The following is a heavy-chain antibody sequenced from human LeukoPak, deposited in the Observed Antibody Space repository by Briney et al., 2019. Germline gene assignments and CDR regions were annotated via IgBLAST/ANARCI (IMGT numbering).Heavy chain of an antibody. J-gene: IGHJ3*02. Sequence: ASVKVSCKASGYTLTELSMHWVRQAPGKGLEWMGGFDPEDGETIYAQKFQGRVTMTEDTSTDTAYMELSSLRSEDTAVYYCATPVVPAAIQLHGAFDIWGQGTMVTVYS. CDR2: FDPEDGET. CDR3: ATPVVPAAIQLHGAFDI. D-gene: IGHD2-2*02. CDR1: GYTLTELS. V-gene: IGHV1-24*01.